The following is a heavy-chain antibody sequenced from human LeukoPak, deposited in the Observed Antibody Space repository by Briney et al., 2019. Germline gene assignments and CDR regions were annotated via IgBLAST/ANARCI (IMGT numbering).Heavy chain of an antibody. J-gene: IGHJ6*04. V-gene: IGHV3-48*03. CDR3: AELGITMIGGV. CDR1: GFTFSSYE. Sequence: GGSLRLSCAASGFTFSSYEMNWIRQAPGKELEWVSYISSSGSTIYYADSVKGRFTISRDNAKNSLYLQMNSLRAEDTAVYYCAELGITMIGGVWGKGTTVTISS. D-gene: IGHD3-10*02. CDR2: ISSSGSTI.